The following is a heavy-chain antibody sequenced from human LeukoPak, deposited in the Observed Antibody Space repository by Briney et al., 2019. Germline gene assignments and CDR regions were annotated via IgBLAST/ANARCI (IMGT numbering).Heavy chain of an antibody. CDR1: GFTFSSYP. Sequence: GGSLRLSCAASGFTFSSYPMYWVRRAPGKGLEWVSAISSRGTNTYYADSVKGRFTISRDNSKNTLFLQMNSLRAEDTAVYYCAKERTQTTAFDYWGQGTLVTVSS. J-gene: IGHJ4*02. V-gene: IGHV3-23*01. D-gene: IGHD1-7*01. CDR3: AKERTQTTAFDY. CDR2: ISSRGTNT.